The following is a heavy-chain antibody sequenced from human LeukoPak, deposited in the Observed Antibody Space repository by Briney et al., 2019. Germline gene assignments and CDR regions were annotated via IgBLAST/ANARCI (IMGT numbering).Heavy chain of an antibody. CDR3: ARELYGDYGCDY. Sequence: SVKLSCKTSGVTFSGYAISWARQAPGQGLEWMGRIIPILGIANYAQKFQGRVTITADKSTSTAYMELSSLRSEDTAVYYCARELYGDYGCDYWGQGTLVTVSS. V-gene: IGHV1-69*04. CDR2: IIPILGIA. D-gene: IGHD4-17*01. J-gene: IGHJ4*02. CDR1: GVTFSGYA.